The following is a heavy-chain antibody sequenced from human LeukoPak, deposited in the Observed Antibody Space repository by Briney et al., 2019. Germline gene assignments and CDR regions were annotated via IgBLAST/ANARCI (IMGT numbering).Heavy chain of an antibody. D-gene: IGHD3-16*01. V-gene: IGHV3-48*03. CDR1: GFTFSSYE. Sequence: PGGSLRLSCAASGFTFSSYEMHWVRQAPGKGLEWVSYISSSGSTIYYADSVKGRFTISRDNAKNSLYLQMNSLRAEDTAVYHCARDRGNWSDPWGQGTLVTVSS. J-gene: IGHJ5*02. CDR3: ARDRGNWSDP. CDR2: ISSSGSTI.